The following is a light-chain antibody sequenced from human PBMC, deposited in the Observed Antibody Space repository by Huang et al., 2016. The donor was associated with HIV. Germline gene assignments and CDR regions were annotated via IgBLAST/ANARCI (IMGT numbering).Light chain of an antibody. J-gene: IGKJ4*01. V-gene: IGKV3-11*01. CDR2: DAS. CDR3: QQHHSWLT. CDR1: QSISNH. Sequence: IVLTQSPATLSWYLGERVTLSCRASQSISNHLAWYKQRAGQAPRLLLYDASNRGGGVPARFSGRCSGTDFTSTISSLEPEDFALYYCQQHHSWLTFGGGTKVEVK.